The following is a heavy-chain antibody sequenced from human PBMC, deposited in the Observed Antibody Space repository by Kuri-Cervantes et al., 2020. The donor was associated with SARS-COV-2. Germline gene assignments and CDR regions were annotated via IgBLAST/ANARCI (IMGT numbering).Heavy chain of an antibody. CDR1: GFTFSSYS. CDR3: AKVNGTTIFRGVIGVFDI. J-gene: IGHJ3*02. Sequence: GGSLRLSCAASGFTFSSYSMNWVRQAPGKGLEWVSSISSSSSYIYYADSVKGRFTISRDNAKNSLYLQMNNLRTEDTALYYCAKVNGTTIFRGVIGVFDIWGQGTMVTVSS. V-gene: IGHV3-21*04. D-gene: IGHD3-10*01. CDR2: ISSSSSYI.